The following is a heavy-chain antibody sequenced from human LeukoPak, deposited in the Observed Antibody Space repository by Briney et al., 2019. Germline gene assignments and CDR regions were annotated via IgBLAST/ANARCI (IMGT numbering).Heavy chain of an antibody. J-gene: IGHJ4*02. CDR1: GGTFSSYA. CDR2: IIPIFGTA. D-gene: IGHD5-24*01. Sequence: SVKVSCKASGGTFSSYAISWVRQAPGQGLEWMGRIIPIFGTANYAQKFQGRVTITTDESTSTAYMELSSLRFEDTAVYYCARVRRDGYNQNYSDYWGQGTLVTVSS. CDR3: ARVRRDGYNQNYSDY. V-gene: IGHV1-69*05.